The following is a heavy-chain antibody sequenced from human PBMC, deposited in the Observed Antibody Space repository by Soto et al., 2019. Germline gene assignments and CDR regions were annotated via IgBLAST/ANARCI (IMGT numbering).Heavy chain of an antibody. V-gene: IGHV3-23*01. CDR3: ARDKAAAGRFDY. Sequence: GGSLRLSCAASGFTLSTYAMIWVRQAPGKGLEWVSVITGSGGNTNYAQKLQGRVTMTTDTSTSTAYMELRSLRSDDTAVYYCARDKAAAGRFDYWGQGTLVTVSS. CDR2: ITGSGGNT. J-gene: IGHJ4*02. CDR1: GFTLSTYA. D-gene: IGHD6-13*01.